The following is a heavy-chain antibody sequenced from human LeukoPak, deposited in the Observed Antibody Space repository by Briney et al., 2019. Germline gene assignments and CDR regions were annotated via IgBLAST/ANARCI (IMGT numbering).Heavy chain of an antibody. CDR1: GGSISSYY. CDR2: IYYSGSA. D-gene: IGHD5-12*01. J-gene: IGHJ4*02. Sequence: SETLSLTCTVSGGSISSYYWRWIRQPPGQGLEWIGLIYYSGSANYNPSLRSRVTMSVDTSKNQFSLKLTSVTAADTAVYYCARTGVVATSYFFDYWGQGILVTVSS. CDR3: ARTGVVATSYFFDY. V-gene: IGHV4-4*07.